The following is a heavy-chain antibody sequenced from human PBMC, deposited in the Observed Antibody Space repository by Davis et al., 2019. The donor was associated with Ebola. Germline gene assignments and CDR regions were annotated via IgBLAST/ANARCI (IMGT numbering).Heavy chain of an antibody. CDR3: VKGRFGELSPLDY. D-gene: IGHD3-10*01. Sequence: PGGSLRLSCAASGFTFSSYGMHWVRQAPGKGLEWVAVISYDGSNKYYADSVKGRFTISRDNSKNTLYLQMNSLRAEDTAVYYCVKGRFGELSPLDYWGQGTLVTVSS. CDR1: GFTFSSYG. V-gene: IGHV3-30*18. J-gene: IGHJ4*02. CDR2: ISYDGSNK.